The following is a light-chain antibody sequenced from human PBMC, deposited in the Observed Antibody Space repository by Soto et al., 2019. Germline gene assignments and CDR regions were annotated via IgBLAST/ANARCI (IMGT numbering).Light chain of an antibody. CDR1: SSDVGGYNY. CDR2: DVT. CDR3: CSYAGSHV. V-gene: IGLV2-11*01. J-gene: IGLJ1*01. Sequence: QSALAQPRSVSGSPGQSVTISCTGTSSDVGGYNYVSWYQQHPGKAPKLMIYDVTKRPSVVPDRFSGSKSGNTASLTISGLQAEDEADYFFCSYAGSHVFRSCTKVTV.